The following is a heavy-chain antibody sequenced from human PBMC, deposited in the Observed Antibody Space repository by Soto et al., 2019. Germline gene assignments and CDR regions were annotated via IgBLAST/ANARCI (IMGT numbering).Heavy chain of an antibody. D-gene: IGHD3-16*02. J-gene: IGHJ4*02. CDR1: GFTFSNAW. CDR3: TTDIMITFGRVLAPYYFVF. V-gene: IGHV3-15*07. Sequence: GGSLRLSCAASGFTFSNAWMNWVRQAPGKRLEWVGRIKSKTDGGTTDYAAPVKGRFTISRDDSKNTLYLQMNSLKTEDTAVYYCTTDIMITFGRVLAPYYFVFWCQGTLVPVSS. CDR2: IKSKTDGGTT.